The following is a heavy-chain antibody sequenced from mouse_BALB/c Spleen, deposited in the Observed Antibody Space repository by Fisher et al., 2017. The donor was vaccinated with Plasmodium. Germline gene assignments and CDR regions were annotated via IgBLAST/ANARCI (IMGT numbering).Heavy chain of an antibody. CDR3: VRKNYGYFDV. J-gene: IGHJ1*01. V-gene: IGHV1-26*01. Sequence: KFKGKATLTADKSSSTAYMELLSLTSEDSAVYYCVRKNYGYFDVWGAGTTVTVSS. D-gene: IGHD1-1*02.